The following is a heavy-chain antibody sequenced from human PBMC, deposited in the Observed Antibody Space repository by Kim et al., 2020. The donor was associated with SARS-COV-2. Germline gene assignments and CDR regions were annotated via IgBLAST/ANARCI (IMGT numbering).Heavy chain of an antibody. J-gene: IGHJ6*02. CDR1: GFTFSSYA. CDR3: AKTFKGYGDWGAYYGMDV. V-gene: IGHV3-23*01. D-gene: IGHD4-17*01. CDR2: ISGSGGST. Sequence: GGSLRLSCAASGFTFSSYAMSWVRQAPGKGLEWVSAISGSGGSTYYADSVKGRFTISRDNSKNTLYLQMNSLRAEDTAVYYCAKTFKGYGDWGAYYGMDVWGQGTTVTVSS.